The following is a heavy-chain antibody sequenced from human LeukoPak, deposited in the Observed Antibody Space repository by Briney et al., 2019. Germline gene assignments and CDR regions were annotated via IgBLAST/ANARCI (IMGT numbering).Heavy chain of an antibody. J-gene: IGHJ4*02. CDR1: GFTFSSYG. D-gene: IGHD5-18*01. CDR2: ISYDGSNK. Sequence: GSLRLSCAASGFTFSSYGMHWVRQAPGKGLEWVAVISYDGSNKYYADSVKGRFTTSRDNSKNTLYLQMNSLRAEDTAVYYCATTRYTAMVYFDYWGQGTLVTVSS. V-gene: IGHV3-30*03. CDR3: ATTRYTAMVYFDY.